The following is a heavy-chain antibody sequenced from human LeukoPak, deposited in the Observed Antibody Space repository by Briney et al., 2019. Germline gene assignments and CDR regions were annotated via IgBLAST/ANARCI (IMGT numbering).Heavy chain of an antibody. V-gene: IGHV3-23*01. CDR2: ISGSGGST. D-gene: IGHD5-12*01. CDR1: GFTFSTYA. Sequence: GGSLRLSCAASGFTFSTYAMSWVRQAPGKGLEWVSAISGSGGSTYYADSVKGRFTISRDNSKNTLYLQMNSLRAEDTAVYYCAKGSFQDIVAPRTPFDYWGQGTLVTVSS. J-gene: IGHJ4*02. CDR3: AKGSFQDIVAPRTPFDY.